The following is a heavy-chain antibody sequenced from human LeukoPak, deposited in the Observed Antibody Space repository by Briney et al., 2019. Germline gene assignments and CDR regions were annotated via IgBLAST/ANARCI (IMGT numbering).Heavy chain of an antibody. Sequence: GGSLRLSCTASGFTLGSHDMHWVRQIPGQGLEWFAAVSSGFHAFFADSVQGRFTVSREDARTSLYLQMNSLRAGDTAVYYCVREARGYHYTYFDYWGQGTLVTVSS. CDR2: VSSGFHA. V-gene: IGHV3-13*01. J-gene: IGHJ4*02. D-gene: IGHD5-18*01. CDR1: GFTLGSHD. CDR3: VREARGYHYTYFDY.